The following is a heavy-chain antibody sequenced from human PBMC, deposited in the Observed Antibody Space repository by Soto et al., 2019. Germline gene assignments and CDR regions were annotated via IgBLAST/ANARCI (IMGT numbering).Heavy chain of an antibody. D-gene: IGHD1-26*01. J-gene: IGHJ4*02. CDR1: GFIFRNFG. CDR2: ISGDGNDK. V-gene: IGHV3-30*03. CDR3: VQGASTAHQPLDS. Sequence: QVQLVESGGGVVQPGRSLRLSCAASGFIFRNFGMHWVRRAPGKGLEWVATISGDGNDKYYPDSMKGRFTISRDNVNNTLYLQLNSLRPEDTAVYHCVQGASTAHQPLDSWGQGVLVTVSS.